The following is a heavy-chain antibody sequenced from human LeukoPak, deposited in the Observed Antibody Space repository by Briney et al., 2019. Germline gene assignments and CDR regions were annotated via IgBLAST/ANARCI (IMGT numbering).Heavy chain of an antibody. CDR3: ARGGSSWYDYFGY. D-gene: IGHD6-13*01. CDR2: IYYSGST. V-gene: IGHV4-39*01. J-gene: IGHJ4*02. Sequence: LETLSLTCTVSGASISSSSYYWGWIRQPPGKGLEWIGSIYYSGSTHYNPSLKSRVTLSVDTSKNQFSLKLSYVTAEDTAVYYCARGGSSWYDYFGYWGQGTLVTVSS. CDR1: GASISSSSYY.